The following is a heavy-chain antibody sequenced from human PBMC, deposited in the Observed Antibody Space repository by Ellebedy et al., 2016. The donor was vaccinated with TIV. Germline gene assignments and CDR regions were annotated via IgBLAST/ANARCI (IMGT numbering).Heavy chain of an antibody. Sequence: PGGSLRLSCVASGFTFTSHWMSWVRQAPGKGLEWVANLGQDGSAKNYVDSVKGRFTISRDNAKNSLYLQMNSLRADDTAVYYCARMADFDYWGQGTLVSVSS. CDR3: ARMADFDY. J-gene: IGHJ4*02. CDR1: GFTFTSHW. V-gene: IGHV3-7*03. D-gene: IGHD5-24*01. CDR2: LGQDGSAK.